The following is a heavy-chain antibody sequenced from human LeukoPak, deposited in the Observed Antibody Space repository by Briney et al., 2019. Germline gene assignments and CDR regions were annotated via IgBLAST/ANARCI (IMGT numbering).Heavy chain of an antibody. CDR3: ARDMGSSGLDF. CDR1: GGSISDHY. D-gene: IGHD3-22*01. J-gene: IGHJ4*02. Sequence: PSETLSLTCTVSGGSISDHYWTWIRQPPGKGLEYIGYIYHSGRTTYNPSLKSRVTISIDTSKNEFSLKLSSVTAADTAVYYCARDMGSSGLDFWGQGTLVTFSS. V-gene: IGHV4-59*11. CDR2: IYHSGRT.